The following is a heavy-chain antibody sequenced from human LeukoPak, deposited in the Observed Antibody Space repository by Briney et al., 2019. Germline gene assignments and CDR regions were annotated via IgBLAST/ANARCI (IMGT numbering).Heavy chain of an antibody. V-gene: IGHV3-48*01. CDR2: ISSSSSTI. CDR1: GFTFSSYS. Sequence: GGSLRLSCAASGFTFSSYSMNWVRRAPGKGLEWVSYISSSSSTIYYADSVKGRFTISGDNAKNSLYLQMNSLRAEDTAVYYCARRDDYVWGSYPNYFDYWGQGTLVTVSS. D-gene: IGHD3-16*02. J-gene: IGHJ4*02. CDR3: ARRDDYVWGSYPNYFDY.